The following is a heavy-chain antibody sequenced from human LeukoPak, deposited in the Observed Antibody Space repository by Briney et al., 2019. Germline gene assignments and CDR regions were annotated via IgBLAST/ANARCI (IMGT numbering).Heavy chain of an antibody. CDR3: AREPAYSTVFDI. CDR2: IYPGDSDT. D-gene: IGHD4-11*01. V-gene: IGHV5-51*01. CDR1: GYSFTNYW. J-gene: IGHJ3*02. Sequence: GEALKIPCKGSGYSFTNYWIGWVRQLPAKGLEWRVIIYPGDSDTRYSPSFQGQVTISADKSITTAYLQWSSLKASDTAMYYCAREPAYSTVFDIWGKGTMVTVSS.